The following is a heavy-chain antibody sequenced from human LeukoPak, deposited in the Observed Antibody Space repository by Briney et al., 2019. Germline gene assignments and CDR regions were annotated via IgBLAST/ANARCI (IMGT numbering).Heavy chain of an antibody. V-gene: IGHV3-21*01. CDR3: ARDLVWFGEPKGYYNYMDV. J-gene: IGHJ6*03. CDR1: GFTISAYS. CDR2: ISTSSTYI. D-gene: IGHD3-10*01. Sequence: PGGSLRLSCAASGFTISAYSMTWVRQAPGKGLEWVSSISTSSTYIYYADSVKGRFTISRDDAKNSLSLQMSSLRAEDTAVYYCARDLVWFGEPKGYYNYMDVWGKGTTVTVSS.